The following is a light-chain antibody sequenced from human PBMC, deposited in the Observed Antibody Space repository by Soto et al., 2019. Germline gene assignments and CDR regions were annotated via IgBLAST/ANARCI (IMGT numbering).Light chain of an antibody. CDR3: QQYDNLPLT. J-gene: IGKJ4*01. V-gene: IGKV3-20*01. CDR1: QSLNSNF. CDR2: STS. Sequence: EVVLTQFPNTLSLSPGERATLSCRASQSLNSNFLVWYQQKPGQAPRLLISSTSHRATGIPDRFSGSGSGTDFTLTISRLDPEDFAVYYCQQYDNLPLTFGGGTKVEIK.